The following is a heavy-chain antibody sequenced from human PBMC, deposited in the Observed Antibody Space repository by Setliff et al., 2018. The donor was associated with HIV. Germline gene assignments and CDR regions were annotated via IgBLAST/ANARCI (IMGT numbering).Heavy chain of an antibody. CDR2: IHSGGDT. J-gene: IGHJ3*02. CDR3: VRRIASHLPDGFGI. V-gene: IGHV3-66*02. D-gene: IGHD6-6*01. CDR1: GFSVSGRY. Sequence: GGSLRLSCAGSGFSVSGRYMNWVRQAPGKGLEWVSVIHSGGDTYYADSVKGRFTISRDNSKNTVDLQMNSLRVEDTAMYYCVRRIASHLPDGFGIWGQGTMVTVS.